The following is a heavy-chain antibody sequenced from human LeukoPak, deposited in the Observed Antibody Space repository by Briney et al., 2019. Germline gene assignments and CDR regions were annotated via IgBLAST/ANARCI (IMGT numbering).Heavy chain of an antibody. V-gene: IGHV4-34*01. CDR2: INHSGST. Sequence: SSEALSLTCAVYGGSFSGYYWSWIRQPPGKGLEWIGEINHSGSTNYNPSLKSRVTISVDTSKNQFSLKLSSVTAADTAVYYCARARRGPAADAFDIWGQGTMVTVSS. CDR3: ARARRGPAADAFDI. CDR1: GGSFSGYY. J-gene: IGHJ3*02. D-gene: IGHD2-2*01.